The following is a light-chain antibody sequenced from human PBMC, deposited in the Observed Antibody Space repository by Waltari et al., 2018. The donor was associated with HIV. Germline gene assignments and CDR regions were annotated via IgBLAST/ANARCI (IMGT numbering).Light chain of an antibody. CDR1: QSISSW. CDR2: NTS. V-gene: IGKV1-5*03. Sequence: DIQMTQSASTLSACVGDRVTLPCQARQSISSWLAWYQQKPGKAPKLLIYNTSTLETGVPSRFSGSGSGTEFTLTISSLQPDDFATYYCQQYNSYSPWTFGQGTKVEIK. J-gene: IGKJ1*01. CDR3: QQYNSYSPWT.